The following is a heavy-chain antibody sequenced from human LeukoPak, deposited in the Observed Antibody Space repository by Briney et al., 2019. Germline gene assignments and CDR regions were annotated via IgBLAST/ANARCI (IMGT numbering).Heavy chain of an antibody. Sequence: PGGSLRLPCAASGFTFSSYSMNWVRQAPGKGLEWVSSISSSSSYIYYADSVKGRFTISRDNAQSSLHLQMNSLRAEDTAVYYCARAEVEMATITGSNAFDIWGQGTMVTVSS. CDR1: GFTFSSYS. CDR2: ISSSSSYI. V-gene: IGHV3-21*01. CDR3: ARAEVEMATITGSNAFDI. D-gene: IGHD5-24*01. J-gene: IGHJ3*02.